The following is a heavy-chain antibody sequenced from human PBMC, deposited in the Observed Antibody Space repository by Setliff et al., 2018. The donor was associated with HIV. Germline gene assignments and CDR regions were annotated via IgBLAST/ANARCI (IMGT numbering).Heavy chain of an antibody. D-gene: IGHD2-2*01. J-gene: IGHJ3*02. Sequence: ASVKVSCKASGYTFSTYGISWVRQAPGQGLEWMGWISAYNGNTNYAQKHQGRVTVTTDASTSTAYMELRSLRADDTAVYYCARDRGIYCISSSCYSPVDAFDIWGQGTMVTVSS. CDR3: ARDRGIYCISSSCYSPVDAFDI. CDR1: GYTFSTYG. V-gene: IGHV1-18*01. CDR2: ISAYNGNT.